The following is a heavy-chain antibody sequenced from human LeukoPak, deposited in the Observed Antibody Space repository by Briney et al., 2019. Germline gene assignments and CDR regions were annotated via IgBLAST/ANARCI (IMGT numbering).Heavy chain of an antibody. D-gene: IGHD3-9*01. CDR1: GYTFTGYY. J-gene: IGHJ6*03. CDR2: INPSGGST. V-gene: IGHV1-46*01. Sequence: ASVKVSCKASGYTFTGYYMHWVRQAPGQGLEWMGIINPSGGSTSYAQKFQGRVTMTRDMSTSTVYMELSSLRSEDTAVYYCARVHRYFDWLLSEEFIYYYYYYMDVWGKGTTVTISS. CDR3: ARVHRYFDWLLSEEFIYYYYYYMDV.